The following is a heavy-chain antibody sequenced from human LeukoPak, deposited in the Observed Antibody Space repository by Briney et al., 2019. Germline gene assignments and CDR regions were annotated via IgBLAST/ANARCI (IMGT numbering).Heavy chain of an antibody. CDR3: ARAASLPTDGWYSDRDYYYGMDV. CDR2: INPNSGGT. J-gene: IGHJ6*02. D-gene: IGHD6-19*01. Sequence: ASVTVSCKASGYTFTVYYMHWVRQAPGQGLEWMGWINPNSGGTNYAQKFQGWVTMTRDTSISTAYMELSRLRSDDTAVYYCARAASLPTDGWYSDRDYYYGMDVWGQGTTVTVSS. CDR1: GYTFTVYY. V-gene: IGHV1-2*04.